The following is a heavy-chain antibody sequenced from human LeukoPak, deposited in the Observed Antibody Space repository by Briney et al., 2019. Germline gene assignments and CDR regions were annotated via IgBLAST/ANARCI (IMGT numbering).Heavy chain of an antibody. CDR2: ISGSGGST. D-gene: IGHD4-17*01. V-gene: IGHV3-23*01. CDR1: GFTFSSYA. CDR3: AKHRSYGDYRAFEF. Sequence: GGSLRLSCAASGFTFSSYAMSWVRQAPGKGLEWVSAISGSGGSTYYADSVKGRFTISRDNSKNTLYLQMNRLRSEDTAVYYCAKHRSYGDYRAFEFWGQGTMVTVSS. J-gene: IGHJ3*01.